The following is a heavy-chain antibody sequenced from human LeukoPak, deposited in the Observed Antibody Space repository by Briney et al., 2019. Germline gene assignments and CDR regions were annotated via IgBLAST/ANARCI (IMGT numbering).Heavy chain of an antibody. D-gene: IGHD2-15*01. CDR3: AKGVSSGGTKYYFDY. CDR2: ISGSGDST. J-gene: IGHJ4*02. CDR1: GFTFSSYA. Sequence: GGSLRLSCAASGFTFSSYAMSWVRQAPGKGLEWVSAISGSGDSTYYADSVKGRFTISRDNSKNTLYLQMNSLRAEDTAVYYCAKGVSSGGTKYYFDYWGQGTLVTVSS. V-gene: IGHV3-23*01.